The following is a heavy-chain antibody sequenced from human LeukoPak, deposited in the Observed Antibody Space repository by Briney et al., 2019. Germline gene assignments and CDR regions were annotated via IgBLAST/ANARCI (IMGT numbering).Heavy chain of an antibody. CDR2: VKDDGSEK. Sequence: GGSLRLSCAASGFTFNNYWMSWVRQAPGKGLEWVASVKDDGSEKYYVDSVKGRFTISRDNAKNSLYLQMNSLRAEDTAVYYCARDESDIVVVVAATPLAPNWFDPWGQGTLVTVSS. CDR1: GFTFNNYW. V-gene: IGHV3-7*01. D-gene: IGHD2-15*01. CDR3: ARDESDIVVVVAATPLAPNWFDP. J-gene: IGHJ5*02.